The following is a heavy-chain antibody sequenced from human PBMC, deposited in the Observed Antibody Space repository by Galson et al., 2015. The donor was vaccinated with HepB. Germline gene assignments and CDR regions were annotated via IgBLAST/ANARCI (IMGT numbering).Heavy chain of an antibody. V-gene: IGHV4-34*01. Sequence: LSLTCAVYGGSFSGYYWSWIRQPPGKGLEWIGEINHGGSTNYNPSLKSRVTISIDTSKNQFSLKLSSVTAADTAVYYCARGRSGSYSYYYGMDVWGQGTTVTVSS. CDR1: GGSFSGYY. D-gene: IGHD3-3*01. J-gene: IGHJ6*02. CDR3: ARGRSGSYSYYYGMDV. CDR2: INHGGST.